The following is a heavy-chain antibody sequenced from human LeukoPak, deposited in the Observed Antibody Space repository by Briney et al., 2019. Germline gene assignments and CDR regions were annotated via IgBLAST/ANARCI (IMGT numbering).Heavy chain of an antibody. CDR2: IIPIFGTA. CDR1: GGTFSSYA. CDR3: ARAEPADDFWSGYQLDY. V-gene: IGHV1-69*05. Sequence: GSSVKVSCKASGGTFSSYAISWVRQAPGQGLEWMGGIIPIFGTANYAQKFQGRVTITTDESTSTAYMELSSLRSGDTAVYYCARAEPADDFWSGYQLDYWGQGTLVTVSS. J-gene: IGHJ4*02. D-gene: IGHD3-3*01.